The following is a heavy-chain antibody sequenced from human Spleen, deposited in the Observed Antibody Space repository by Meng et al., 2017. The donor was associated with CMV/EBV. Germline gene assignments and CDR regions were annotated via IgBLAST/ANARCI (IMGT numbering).Heavy chain of an antibody. CDR2: INPDSGGT. D-gene: IGHD5/OR15-5a*01. V-gene: IGHV1-2*02. CDR3: ARRMTVSPSAFRRYFFDY. CDR1: GYTFTGYY. Sequence: ASVKVSCKASGYTFTGYYIHWVRQAPGHGLEWMGWINPDSGGTHFAQKFQGRVTMTRDTSITTAYMELSRLTSDDMAVYYCARRMTVSPSAFRRYFFDYWGQGMLVTVSS. J-gene: IGHJ4*02.